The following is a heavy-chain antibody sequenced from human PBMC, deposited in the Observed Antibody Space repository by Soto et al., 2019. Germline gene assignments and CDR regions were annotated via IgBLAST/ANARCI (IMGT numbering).Heavy chain of an antibody. CDR1: GFTFSSYG. Sequence: QVQLVESGGGVVQPGRSLRLSCAASGFTFSSYGMHWVRQAPGKGLEWVAVISYDGSNKYYADSVKGRFTISRDNSKNTLYLQMNSLRVEDTAVYYCAKGGYYYGIDVWGQGTTVTVSS. CDR2: ISYDGSNK. CDR3: AKGGYYYGIDV. V-gene: IGHV3-30*18. D-gene: IGHD3-10*01. J-gene: IGHJ6*02.